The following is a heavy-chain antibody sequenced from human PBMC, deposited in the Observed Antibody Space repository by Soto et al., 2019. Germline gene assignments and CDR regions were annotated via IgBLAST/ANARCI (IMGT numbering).Heavy chain of an antibody. Sequence: GGSLRLSCAASGFTFSSYWMSWVRQAPGKGLEWVANIKQDGSEKYYVDSVKGRFTISRDNAKNSLYLQMNSLRAEDTAVYYCARDFVPAAIRPRLSFFDYWGQGTLVTVSS. CDR3: ARDFVPAAIRPRLSFFDY. V-gene: IGHV3-7*05. D-gene: IGHD2-2*01. CDR1: GFTFSSYW. CDR2: IKQDGSEK. J-gene: IGHJ4*02.